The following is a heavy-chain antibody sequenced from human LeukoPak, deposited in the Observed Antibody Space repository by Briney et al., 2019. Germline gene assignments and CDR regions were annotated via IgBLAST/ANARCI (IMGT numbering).Heavy chain of an antibody. V-gene: IGHV3-21*01. Sequence: PGGSLRLSCAASGFTFSSYRMNWVRQAPGKGLEWVSSISSSSSSYIYYADSVKGRFTISRDNAKNSLYLQMNSLRAEDTAVYYCAREDYNSLFFDYWGQGTLVTVSS. D-gene: IGHD1-14*01. J-gene: IGHJ4*02. CDR3: AREDYNSLFFDY. CDR2: ISSSSSSYI. CDR1: GFTFSSYR.